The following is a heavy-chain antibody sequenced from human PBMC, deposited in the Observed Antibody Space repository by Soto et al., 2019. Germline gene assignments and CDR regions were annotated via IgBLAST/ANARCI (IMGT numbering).Heavy chain of an antibody. Sequence: QVQLQESGPGLVKPSQILSLTCTVSGGSISSGGYYWSWIRQHPGKGLEWIGYIYYSGSTYYNPSLKRRXTXSXXTSKNQFSLKLSSVTAADTAVYYCAREWRDYYFDYWGQGTLVTVSS. J-gene: IGHJ4*02. CDR1: GGSISSGGYY. CDR2: IYYSGST. V-gene: IGHV4-31*03. CDR3: AREWRDYYFDY.